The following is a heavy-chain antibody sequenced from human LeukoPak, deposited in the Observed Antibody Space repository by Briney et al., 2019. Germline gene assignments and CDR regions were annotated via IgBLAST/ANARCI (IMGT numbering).Heavy chain of an antibody. J-gene: IGHJ4*02. CDR2: ISSSGGTI. V-gene: IGHV3-11*04. Sequence: GGSLRLSCAASGFTFSDYYMSWIRQAPGGGLEWVSYISSSGGTIYYADPVKGRFTISRDNAKNSLYLQMNSLRAEDTTVYYCARMAPIVVVPAAQYYFDYWGQGTLVTVSS. D-gene: IGHD2-2*01. CDR3: ARMAPIVVVPAAQYYFDY. CDR1: GFTFSDYY.